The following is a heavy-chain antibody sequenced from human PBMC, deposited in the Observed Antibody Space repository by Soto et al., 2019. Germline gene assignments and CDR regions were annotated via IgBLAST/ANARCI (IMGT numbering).Heavy chain of an antibody. J-gene: IGHJ6*02. CDR2: IIPIFGTA. CDR3: ARARGGYDFWSGYLESDGMDG. D-gene: IGHD3-3*01. CDR1: GGTFSSYA. Sequence: SVKVSCKASGGTFSSYAISWVRQAPVQGLEWMGGIIPIFGTANYAQKFQGRVTITADESTSTAYMELSSLRSEDTAVYYCARARGGYDFWSGYLESDGMDGWGQGTTVTVSS. V-gene: IGHV1-69*13.